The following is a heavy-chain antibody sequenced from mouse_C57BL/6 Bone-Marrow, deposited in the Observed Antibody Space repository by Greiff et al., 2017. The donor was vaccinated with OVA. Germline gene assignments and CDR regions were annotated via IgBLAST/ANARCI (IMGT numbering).Heavy chain of an antibody. CDR3: ARGYYYGSSYGVYFDY. V-gene: IGHV14-4*01. Sequence: VQLQQSGAELVRPGASVKLSCTASGFNIKDDYMHWVKQRPEQGLEWIGWIDPENGDTKYAPKFKGKATITADTSSNTAYLQLSSLTSEDTAIYYCARGYYYGSSYGVYFDYWGQGTTLTVSS. CDR2: IDPENGDT. J-gene: IGHJ2*01. D-gene: IGHD1-1*01. CDR1: GFNIKDDY.